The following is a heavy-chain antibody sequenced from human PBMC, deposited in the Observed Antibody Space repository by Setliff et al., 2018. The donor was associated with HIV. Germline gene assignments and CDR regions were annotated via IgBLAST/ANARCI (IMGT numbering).Heavy chain of an antibody. CDR3: ARRAGSDYFTRFDY. D-gene: IGHD3-10*01. CDR2: INHSGST. CDR1: GASISSGGYY. J-gene: IGHJ4*02. V-gene: IGHV4-34*01. Sequence: SETLSLTCTVSGASISSGGYYWNWIRQSPGKGLEWIGEINHSGSTNYNPSLKSRVTILGDTSKNQFSLKLSSVTAADTAVYYSARRAGSDYFTRFDYWGQGTLVTVSS.